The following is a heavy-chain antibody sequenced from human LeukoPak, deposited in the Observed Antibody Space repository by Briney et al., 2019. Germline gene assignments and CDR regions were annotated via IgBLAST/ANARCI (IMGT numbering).Heavy chain of an antibody. CDR3: ARDIDYDSRGYYSPHFDY. V-gene: IGHV3-53*01. CDR2: IYSGGST. D-gene: IGHD3-22*01. Sequence: QPGGSLRLSCATSGFTVSSNYMNWLRQAPGKGLEWVSVIYSGGSTYYADSVKGRFTISRDNSKNTLYLQMNSLRAEDTAVYYCARDIDYDSRGYYSPHFDYWGQGTLVTVSS. J-gene: IGHJ4*02. CDR1: GFTVSSNY.